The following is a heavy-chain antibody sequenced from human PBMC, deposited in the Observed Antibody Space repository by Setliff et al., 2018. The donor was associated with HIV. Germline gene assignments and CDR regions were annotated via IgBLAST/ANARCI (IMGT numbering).Heavy chain of an antibody. V-gene: IGHV4-34*01. J-gene: IGHJ3*02. D-gene: IGHD1-26*01. CDR2: VSHTGST. CDR3: ASEGTYSGTYWVRRVASFDI. CDR1: GGSLSGYY. Sequence: SETLSLTCAVSGGSLSGYYWRWSRQPPGKGLEWIVDVSHTGSTNYNPSLKSRITISADTPKNQFSLKLSSVTAADTAVYSCASEGTYSGTYWVRRVASFDIWGQGTMVTVSS.